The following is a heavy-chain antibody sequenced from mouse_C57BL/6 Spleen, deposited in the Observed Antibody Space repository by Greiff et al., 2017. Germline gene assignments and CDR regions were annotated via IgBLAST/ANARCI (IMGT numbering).Heavy chain of an antibody. CDR3: SRSAAGYSSYYYAMDY. Sequence: EVQLQQSGAELVRPGSSVKMSCKTSGYTFTSYGINWVKQRPGQGLEWIGYIYIGNGSTEYNEKFKGKATLTSDTSSSTAYMQLSSLTSEDSAFYFFSRSAAGYSSYYYAMDYWGQGTSVTVSS. J-gene: IGHJ4*01. CDR1: GYTFTSYG. V-gene: IGHV1-58*01. D-gene: IGHD2-3*01. CDR2: IYIGNGST.